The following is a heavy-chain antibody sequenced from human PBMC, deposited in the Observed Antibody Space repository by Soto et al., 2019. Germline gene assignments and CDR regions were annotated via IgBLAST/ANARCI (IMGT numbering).Heavy chain of an antibody. CDR2: ISGSGGST. Sequence: RLSCAASGFTFSSYAMSWVRQAPGKGLEWVSAISGSGGSTYYADSVKGRFTISRDNSKNTLYLQMNSLRAEDTAVYYCAKGLVLRYFDWLPNFDYWGQGTLVTVSS. CDR1: GFTFSSYA. V-gene: IGHV3-23*01. D-gene: IGHD3-9*01. J-gene: IGHJ4*02. CDR3: AKGLVLRYFDWLPNFDY.